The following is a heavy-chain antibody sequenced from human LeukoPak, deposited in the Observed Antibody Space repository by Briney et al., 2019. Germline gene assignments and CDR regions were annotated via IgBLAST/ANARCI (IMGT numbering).Heavy chain of an antibody. CDR2: ISGSGGST. CDR3: AKMTYYYDTPFQH. J-gene: IGHJ1*01. D-gene: IGHD3-22*01. Sequence: GGSLRLSCAASGFTFSIYAMSWVRQAPGKGLEWVSAISGSGGSTYYADSVKGRFTISRDNSKNTLYLQMNSLRAEDTAVYYCAKMTYYYDTPFQHWGQGTLVTVSS. CDR1: GFTFSIYA. V-gene: IGHV3-23*01.